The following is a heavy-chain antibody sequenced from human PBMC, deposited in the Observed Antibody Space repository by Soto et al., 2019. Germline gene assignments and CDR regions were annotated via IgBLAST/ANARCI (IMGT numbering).Heavy chain of an antibody. Sequence: LSCAASGFTFSSYEMNWVRQAPGKTLEWVSYISSAGDSSYYADSVKSRFTISRDNAKNSLYLQMNSLRVEDTAVYYCARVYCSTTTCHVQAFDSWGQGTLVTVSS. D-gene: IGHD2-2*01. CDR2: ISSAGDSS. CDR3: ARVYCSTTTCHVQAFDS. V-gene: IGHV3-48*03. J-gene: IGHJ4*02. CDR1: GFTFSSYE.